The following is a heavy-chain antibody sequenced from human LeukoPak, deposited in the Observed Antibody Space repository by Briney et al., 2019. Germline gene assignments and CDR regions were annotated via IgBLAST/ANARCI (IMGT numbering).Heavy chain of an antibody. Sequence: PSETLSLTCAVYGGSFSGYYWSWVRQPPGEGVEWIGEINHSGSTNYNPSLKSRVTISVDTSKNQFSLKLSSVTAADTAVYYCARRDSGYDAFDIWGQGTMVTVSS. CDR3: ARRDSGYDAFDI. V-gene: IGHV4-34*01. D-gene: IGHD2-15*01. CDR2: INHSGST. J-gene: IGHJ3*02. CDR1: GGSFSGYY.